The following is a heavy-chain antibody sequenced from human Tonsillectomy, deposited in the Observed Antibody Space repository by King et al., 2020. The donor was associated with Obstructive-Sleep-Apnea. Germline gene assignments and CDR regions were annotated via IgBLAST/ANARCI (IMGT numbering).Heavy chain of an antibody. CDR3: ARELYSGTWRDPFDI. Sequence: QLVQSGAEVKKPGASVKVSCKASGYTFTDYYMHWVRQAPGQGLEWMGWINPSSGGTSCAQKFQGWVTMTRDTSISTAYMELSRLSSDDTAIYYCARELYSGTWRDPFDIWGQGTMVTVSS. J-gene: IGHJ3*02. V-gene: IGHV1-2*04. D-gene: IGHD6-13*01. CDR1: GYTFTDYY. CDR2: INPSSGGT.